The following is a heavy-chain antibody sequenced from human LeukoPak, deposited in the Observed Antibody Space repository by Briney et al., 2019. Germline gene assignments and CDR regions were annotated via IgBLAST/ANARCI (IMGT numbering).Heavy chain of an antibody. CDR2: IYHSGST. Sequence: PSETLSLTCAVSGYSISSGYYWGGIRQPPGKGLEWIGSIYHSGSTYYNPSLKSRVTISVVTSKNQFSLKLSSVTAADTAVYYCARDYYDSSGYGDYWGQGTLVTVSS. V-gene: IGHV4-38-2*02. CDR1: GYSISSGYY. CDR3: ARDYYDSSGYGDY. J-gene: IGHJ4*02. D-gene: IGHD3-22*01.